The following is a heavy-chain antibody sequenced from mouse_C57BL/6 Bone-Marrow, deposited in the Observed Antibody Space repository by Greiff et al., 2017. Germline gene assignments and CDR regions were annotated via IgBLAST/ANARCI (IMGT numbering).Heavy chain of an antibody. CDR1: GFNIKDDY. V-gene: IGHV14-4*01. Sequence: VQLQHSGAELVRPGASVKLSCTASGFNIKDDYMHWVKQRPEQGLEWIGWIDPENGDTEYASKFQGKATITADPSSNTAYLQLSSLTSEDTAVYYCTTIYGYEYYLYYWGQGTTLTVSS. CDR2: IDPENGDT. CDR3: TTIYGYEYYLYY. D-gene: IGHD2-2*01. J-gene: IGHJ2*01.